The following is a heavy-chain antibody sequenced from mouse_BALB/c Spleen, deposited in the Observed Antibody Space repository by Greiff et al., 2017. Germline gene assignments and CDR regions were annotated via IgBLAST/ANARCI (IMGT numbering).Heavy chain of an antibody. Sequence: VQLQQPGAELVRPGASVTLSCMASGYTFTSYWINWVKQRPGQGLEWIGNIYPSDSYTNYNQKFKDKATRTVEKSSNTDSMQLSSPTSEDSAVYYCTREETARARFAYWGQGTLVTVSA. CDR3: TREETARARFAY. D-gene: IGHD3-2*01. CDR1: GYTFTSYW. J-gene: IGHJ3*01. CDR2: IYPSDSYT. V-gene: IGHV1-69*02.